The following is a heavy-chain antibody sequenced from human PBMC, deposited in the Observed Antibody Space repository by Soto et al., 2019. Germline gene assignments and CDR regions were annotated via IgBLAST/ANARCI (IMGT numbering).Heavy chain of an antibody. D-gene: IGHD1-1*01. V-gene: IGHV3-23*01. CDR2: ISGSAGST. J-gene: IGHJ4*01. Sequence: GGSLRLSCAASVFTFSSYAMSWVRQTPGKGQEWVSTISGSAGSTYYADSVKGRFTISRDNSKNTLYLQMNSLRAEDTAVYFCAKPREGQQLARFDYWGHGTLVTVSS. CDR1: VFTFSSYA. CDR3: AKPREGQQLARFDY.